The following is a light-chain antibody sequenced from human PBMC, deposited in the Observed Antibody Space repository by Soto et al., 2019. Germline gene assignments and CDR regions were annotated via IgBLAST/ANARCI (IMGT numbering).Light chain of an antibody. Sequence: EILLAQSPATLSLSPGERATLSCRASQTIRSYLAWYQQKPGQAPRLLIFDASNRATGIPARFSGTGSGTDFILTISSLEPEDFAVYYCQQRSSWPLTFGGGTKVDIK. CDR3: QQRSSWPLT. CDR1: QTIRSY. CDR2: DAS. V-gene: IGKV3-11*01. J-gene: IGKJ4*01.